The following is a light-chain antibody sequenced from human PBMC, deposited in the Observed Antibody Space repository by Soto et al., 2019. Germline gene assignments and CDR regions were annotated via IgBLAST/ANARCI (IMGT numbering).Light chain of an antibody. CDR1: SSNIGTNF. CDR3: AAWNDTLILYV. V-gene: IGLV1-44*01. CDR2: SNN. J-gene: IGLJ1*01. Sequence: QAVVTQPPSASGTPGQRVSISCSGSSSNIGTNFVDWYQQLPGTAPKLLIYSNNQRPSGVPARFSGSKSGTSASLAISGLHSEDEADYYCAAWNDTLILYVFGSGTKAPVL.